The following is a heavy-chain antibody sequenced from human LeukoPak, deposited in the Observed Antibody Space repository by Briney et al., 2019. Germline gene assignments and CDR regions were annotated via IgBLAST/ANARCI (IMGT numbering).Heavy chain of an antibody. Sequence: GGSLRLSCAASGFTFSSFAIHWVRQAPGKGLEWVALISYDGSDKYYADSVKGRFTISRDNSKNTLYLQMNSLRADDTAVYYCARGSGYSSSWYVLDYWGQGTLVTVSS. CDR1: GFTFSSFA. V-gene: IGHV3-30*04. D-gene: IGHD6-13*01. CDR3: ARGSGYSSSWYVLDY. J-gene: IGHJ4*02. CDR2: ISYDGSDK.